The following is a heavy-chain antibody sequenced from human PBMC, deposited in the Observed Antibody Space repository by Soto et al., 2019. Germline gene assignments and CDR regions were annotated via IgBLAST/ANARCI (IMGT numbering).Heavy chain of an antibody. J-gene: IGHJ6*02. CDR3: ERGRGANSSRYYYSGMDV. D-gene: IGHD1-1*01. Sequence: PSDPLSLTCAVYGGSFGGYYWSWIRQPPGKGREWIGEINHSGSTNYNPSLKSRVTISVDTSKNQFSLKLSSVTAADTDAYYCERGRGANSSRYYYSGMDVWGQRTTLTVYS. CDR1: GGSFGGYY. CDR2: INHSGST. V-gene: IGHV4-34*01.